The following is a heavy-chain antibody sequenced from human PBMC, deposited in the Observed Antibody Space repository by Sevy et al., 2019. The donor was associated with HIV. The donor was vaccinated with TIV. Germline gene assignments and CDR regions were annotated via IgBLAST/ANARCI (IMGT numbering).Heavy chain of an antibody. Sequence: GSLRLSCAVSVFTFSTYAMHWVRQAPGKGLECVAIVSSDGSEINYADSVKGRFTISRDNSWNTLYLQMNSLRTEDTALYYCARDQLGSIDYWGQGTLVTVSS. CDR1: VFTFSTYA. D-gene: IGHD7-27*01. V-gene: IGHV3-30-3*01. CDR2: VSSDGSEI. CDR3: ARDQLGSIDY. J-gene: IGHJ4*02.